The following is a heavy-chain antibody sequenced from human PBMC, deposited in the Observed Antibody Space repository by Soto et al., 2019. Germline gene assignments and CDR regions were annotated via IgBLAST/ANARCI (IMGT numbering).Heavy chain of an antibody. V-gene: IGHV4-31*03. CDR1: GGSISSGGYY. CDR2: IYYSGST. J-gene: IGHJ5*02. CDR3: ARSVFP. Sequence: QVQLQESGPGLVKPSQTLSLTCTVSGGSISSGGYYWSWIRQHPGKGLEWIGYIYYSGSTYYNPSXXSXXTISVHTPKTQFSLKLSSVTAADTAVYYCARSVFPWGQGTLVTVSS.